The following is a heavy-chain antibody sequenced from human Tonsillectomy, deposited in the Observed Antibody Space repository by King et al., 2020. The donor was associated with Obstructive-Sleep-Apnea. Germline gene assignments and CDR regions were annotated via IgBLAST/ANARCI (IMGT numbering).Heavy chain of an antibody. D-gene: IGHD6-13*01. V-gene: IGHV1-8*01. CDR2: MSPNTGNT. J-gene: IGHJ5*02. CDR3: ARRSSLRSSWFDP. Sequence: QLVQSGAEVKKPGASVRVSCKASGYTFTTYDINWVRQATGQGLEWMGWMSPNTGNTGYAQKFQGRVTMTRNTSITTAYMHLSSLRSEDTAVYYCARRSSLRSSWFDPWGQGTLVTVSS. CDR1: GYTFTTYD.